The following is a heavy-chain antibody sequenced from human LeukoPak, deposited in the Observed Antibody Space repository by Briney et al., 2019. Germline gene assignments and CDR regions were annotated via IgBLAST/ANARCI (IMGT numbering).Heavy chain of an antibody. CDR1: GYTFTSYG. J-gene: IGHJ4*02. CDR2: ISAYNGNP. V-gene: IGHV1-18*01. Sequence: ASVKVSCKASGYTFTSYGISWVRQAPGQGLEWMGWISAYNGNPNYAQKLQGRVTMTTDTSTSTAYMELRSLRSDDTAVYYCARASVKGYYDSRGSYYFDYWGQGTLVTVSS. D-gene: IGHD3-22*01. CDR3: ARASVKGYYDSRGSYYFDY.